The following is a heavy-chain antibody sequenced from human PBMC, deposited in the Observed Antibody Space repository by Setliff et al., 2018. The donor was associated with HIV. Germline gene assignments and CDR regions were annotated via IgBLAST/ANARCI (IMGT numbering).Heavy chain of an antibody. CDR3: ASIYDYVWGRDETVDY. V-gene: IGHV3-74*01. J-gene: IGHJ4*02. CDR1: GFTFGIHW. D-gene: IGHD3-16*01. Sequence: GGSLRLSCGASGFTFGIHWMYWVRQAPGKGLVWVSRINGDGSIMDYADSVKGRFTISRDNAKNTLYMQMHSLRAEDTAVYYCASIYDYVWGRDETVDYWGQGTLVTVSS. CDR2: INGDGSIM.